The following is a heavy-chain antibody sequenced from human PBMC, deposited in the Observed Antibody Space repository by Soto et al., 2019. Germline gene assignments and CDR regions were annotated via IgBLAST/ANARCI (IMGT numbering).Heavy chain of an antibody. J-gene: IGHJ5*02. CDR3: ARDPDYGDYPRWFDP. D-gene: IGHD4-17*01. V-gene: IGHV1-69*13. CDR1: GGTFSSYA. Sequence: SLKVSCKASGGTFSSYAISWVRQAPGQGLEWMGGIIPIFGTANYAQKFQGRVTITADESTSTAYMELSSLRSEDTAVYYCARDPDYGDYPRWFDPWGQGTLVTVSS. CDR2: IIPIFGTA.